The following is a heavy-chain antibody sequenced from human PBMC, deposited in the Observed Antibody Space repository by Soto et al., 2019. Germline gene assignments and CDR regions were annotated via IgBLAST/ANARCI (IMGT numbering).Heavy chain of an antibody. CDR1: GYTFTSYG. Sequence: QVQLVQSGAEVKKPGASVKVSCKASGYTFTSYGMSWVRQAPGQGLEWMGWISANNGNTNYAQKLQGRVTMTTDTSTTTAYRGLRGLRSDATAVYYCATTPPMGGGFDPWGQGTLFTVSS. CDR3: ATTPPMGGGFDP. D-gene: IGHD3-10*01. J-gene: IGHJ5*02. CDR2: ISANNGNT. V-gene: IGHV1-18*01.